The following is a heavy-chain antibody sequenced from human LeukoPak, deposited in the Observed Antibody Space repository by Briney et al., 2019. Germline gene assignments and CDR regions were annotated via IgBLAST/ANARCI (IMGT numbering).Heavy chain of an antibody. V-gene: IGHV3-49*04. D-gene: IGHD3-3*01. Sequence: PGRSLRLSCTTSGSFFGDYAMSWVRQAPGKGLEWVSFIRSNTYGGTTEHAASVKGRFTISRDDSKSIAYLQMNSLKTEDTAVYYCTRVDHDFFDYWGQGALVTVSS. CDR2: IRSNTYGGTT. J-gene: IGHJ4*02. CDR3: TRVDHDFFDY. CDR1: GSFFGDYA.